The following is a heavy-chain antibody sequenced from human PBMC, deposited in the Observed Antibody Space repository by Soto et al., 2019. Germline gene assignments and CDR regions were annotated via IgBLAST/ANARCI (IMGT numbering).Heavy chain of an antibody. D-gene: IGHD3-9*01. V-gene: IGHV4-4*02. CDR3: ARVGNYDILTGYKYFDY. Sequence: SETLSLTCAFSGFSMSRTNWLIWVRQSPGKGLEWIGEIFHSGNTNYNPSLKSRVAMSVDKSQNRFSLKLSSVTAADTAVYYCARVGNYDILTGYKYFDYWGQGTLVTVSS. CDR1: GFSMSRTNW. J-gene: IGHJ4*02. CDR2: IFHSGNT.